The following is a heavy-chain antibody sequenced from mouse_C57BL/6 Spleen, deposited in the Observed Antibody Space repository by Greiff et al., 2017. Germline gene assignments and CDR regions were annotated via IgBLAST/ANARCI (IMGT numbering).Heavy chain of an antibody. Sequence: EVQLVESGAELVRPGASVKLSCTASGFNIKDYYMHWVKQRPEQGLEWIGRIDPEDGDTEYAPKFQGKATLTADTSYNTAYLQLSSLTSEDTAVYYCTTGGSSWFAYWGQGTLVTVSA. V-gene: IGHV14-1*01. CDR3: TTGGSSWFAY. CDR2: IDPEDGDT. J-gene: IGHJ3*01. CDR1: GFNIKDYY.